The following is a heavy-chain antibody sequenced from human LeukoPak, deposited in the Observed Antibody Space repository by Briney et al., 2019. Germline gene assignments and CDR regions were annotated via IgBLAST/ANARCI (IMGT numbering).Heavy chain of an antibody. V-gene: IGHV4-38-2*02. D-gene: IGHD6-13*01. Sequence: SETLSLTCTVSGYSIGSGYYWGWIRQPPGKGLEWIGSINHVGSTYYNPSLKSRVTMSVDTSNNQFSLKLGSVTAADTAVYYCARGENPLNTHIAIIDYWGQGTLVTVSS. CDR1: GYSIGSGYY. CDR3: ARGENPLNTHIAIIDY. CDR2: INHVGST. J-gene: IGHJ4*02.